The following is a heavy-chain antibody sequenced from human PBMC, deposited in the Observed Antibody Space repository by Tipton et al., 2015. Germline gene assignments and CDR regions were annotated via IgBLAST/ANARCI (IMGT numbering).Heavy chain of an antibody. CDR1: GGSFSRSTYF. Sequence: TLSLTCTVSGGSFSRSTYFWGWVRQPPGNELEWIGHISNRGGTYYNPSLKSRVTIPIDTSKNQISLRLNSVTAADTAMYYCAGGSGFHSDLFDYWGQGTLVTVSS. CDR3: AGGSGFHSDLFDY. J-gene: IGHJ4*02. V-gene: IGHV4-39*01. D-gene: IGHD3-10*01. CDR2: ISNRGGT.